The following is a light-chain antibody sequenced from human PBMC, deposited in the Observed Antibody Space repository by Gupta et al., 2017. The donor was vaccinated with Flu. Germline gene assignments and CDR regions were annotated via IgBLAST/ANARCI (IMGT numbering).Light chain of an antibody. CDR3: QQYDTDLLS. V-gene: IGKV1-33*01. Sequence: GDRVTITCQASQDIMNFLNWFQHKPGKAPKVLIYDASILQTGVPSRFSGSGSGTAFTLTITSLQPEDFATYYCQQYDTDLLSFGGGTKVEIK. J-gene: IGKJ4*01. CDR1: QDIMNF. CDR2: DAS.